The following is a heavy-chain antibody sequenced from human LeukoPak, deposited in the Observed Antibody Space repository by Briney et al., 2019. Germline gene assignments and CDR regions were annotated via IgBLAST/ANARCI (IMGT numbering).Heavy chain of an antibody. CDR3: ATAPYSSGWYTLDY. CDR1: GYTLTELS. CDR2: FDPEDGET. Sequence: ASVKVSCKVSGYTLTELSMHWVRQAPGKGLEWMGGFDPEDGETIYAQKFQGRVTMTEDTSTDTAYIELSSLRSEDTAVYYCATAPYSSGWYTLDYWGQGTLVTVSS. J-gene: IGHJ4*02. D-gene: IGHD6-19*01. V-gene: IGHV1-24*01.